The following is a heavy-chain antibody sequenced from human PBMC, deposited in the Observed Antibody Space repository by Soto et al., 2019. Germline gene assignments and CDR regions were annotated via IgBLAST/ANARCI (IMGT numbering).Heavy chain of an antibody. CDR2: INHSGST. Sequence: SETLSLTCAVYGGSFSGYYWSWIRQPPGKGLEWIGEINHSGSTNYNPSLKSRVTISVDTSKNQFSLKLSSVTAADTAVYYCARGGITMVRGVNLYYYYGMDVWGQGTTVTVSS. J-gene: IGHJ6*02. D-gene: IGHD3-10*01. CDR3: ARGGITMVRGVNLYYYYGMDV. V-gene: IGHV4-34*01. CDR1: GGSFSGYY.